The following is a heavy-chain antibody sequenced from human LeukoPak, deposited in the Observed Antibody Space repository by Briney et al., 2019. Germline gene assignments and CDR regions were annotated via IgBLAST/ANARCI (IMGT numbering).Heavy chain of an antibody. Sequence: PSGTLSLTCAVSGGSISSSNWWSWVRQPPGKGLEWIGEIYHSGSTNYNPSLKSRVTISVDKSRNQFSLKLSSVTAADTAVYYCARGSVVNYYYGMDVWGQGTTVTVSS. V-gene: IGHV4-4*02. CDR3: ARGSVVNYYYGMDV. J-gene: IGHJ6*02. CDR2: IYHSGST. D-gene: IGHD4-23*01. CDR1: GGSISSSNW.